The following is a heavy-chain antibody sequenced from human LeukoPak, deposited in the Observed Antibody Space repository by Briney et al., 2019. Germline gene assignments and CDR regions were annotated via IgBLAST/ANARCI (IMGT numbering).Heavy chain of an antibody. CDR2: IYYSGST. CDR3: ARAGAYDYVWGSYRSFDY. CDR1: GGSINSYY. D-gene: IGHD3-16*02. V-gene: IGHV4-59*12. Sequence: SETLSLTCTVSGGSINSYYWSWIRQPPGKGLEWIGYIYYSGSTYYNPSLKSRVTISVDTSKNQFSLKLSSVTAADTAVYYCARAGAYDYVWGSYRSFDYWGQGTLVTVSS. J-gene: IGHJ4*02.